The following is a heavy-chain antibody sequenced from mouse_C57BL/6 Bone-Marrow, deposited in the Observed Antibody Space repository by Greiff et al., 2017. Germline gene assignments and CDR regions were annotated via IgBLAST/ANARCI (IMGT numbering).Heavy chain of an antibody. CDR2: IDPEDGET. V-gene: IGHV14-2*01. J-gene: IGHJ2*01. CDR3: AKLVDY. CDR1: GFNITDYY. Sequence: VQLQQSGAELVKPGASVKLSCTASGFNITDYYMHWVKQRTEQGLEWIGSIDPEDGETKYAQKFQGKATITADTSSNTAYLQLSSLTSEDTAVYFGAKLVDYWGQGTTLTVSS.